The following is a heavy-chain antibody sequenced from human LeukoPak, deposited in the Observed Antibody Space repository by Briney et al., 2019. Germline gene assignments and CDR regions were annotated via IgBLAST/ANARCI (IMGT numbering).Heavy chain of an antibody. CDR3: ATGRGTRVVTMVRGVTLFDY. J-gene: IGHJ4*02. CDR1: GGSFSGYY. Sequence: SETLSLTCAVYGGSFSGYYWSWIRQPPGKGLEWIGEINHSGSTNYNPSLKSRVTISVDTSKNQFSLKLSSVTAADTAVYSCATGRGTRVVTMVRGVTLFDYWGQGTLVTVSS. V-gene: IGHV4-34*01. CDR2: INHSGST. D-gene: IGHD3-10*01.